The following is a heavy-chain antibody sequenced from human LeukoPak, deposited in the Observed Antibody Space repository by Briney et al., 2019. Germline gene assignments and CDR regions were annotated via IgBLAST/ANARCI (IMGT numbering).Heavy chain of an antibody. CDR2: INHSGST. V-gene: IGHV4-34*01. D-gene: IGHD6-13*01. CDR3: ARGPGYSSSWYWSSWYFDL. Sequence: PSETLSLTCAVYGGSFSGYYWSWIRQPPGKGLEWIGGINHSGSTNYNPSLKSRVTISVDASKNQFSLKLSSVTAADTAVYYCARGPGYSSSWYWSSWYFDLWGRGTLVTVSS. J-gene: IGHJ2*01. CDR1: GGSFSGYY.